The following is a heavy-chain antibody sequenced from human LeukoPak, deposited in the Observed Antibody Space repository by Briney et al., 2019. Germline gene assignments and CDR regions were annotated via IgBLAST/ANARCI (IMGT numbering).Heavy chain of an antibody. CDR2: IYHSGST. CDR1: GYSIISDYF. Sequence: PSETLSLTCTVSGYSIISDYFWGWIRQPPGKGLEWIGTIYHSGSTYYSPSLKSRVTVSVDTSKNEFSLKLSSVTAADTAVYYCARARGGAYYYYYMDVWGKGTTVTISS. D-gene: IGHD3-10*01. V-gene: IGHV4-38-2*02. J-gene: IGHJ6*03. CDR3: ARARGGAYYYYYMDV.